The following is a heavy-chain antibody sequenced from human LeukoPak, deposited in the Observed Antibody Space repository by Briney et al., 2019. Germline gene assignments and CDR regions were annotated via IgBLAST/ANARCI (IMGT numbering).Heavy chain of an antibody. Sequence: PGGSLRLSCAASGFTFNYYAMNWVRQAPGKGLEWVSAILGGGDTTSYADSVKGRFTISRDNSKNTLYLQMNSLRAEDTAVYYCARDLGHVETTMGDWGQGTLVTVSS. CDR3: ARDLGHVETTMGD. V-gene: IGHV3-23*01. CDR2: ILGGGDTT. D-gene: IGHD5-18*01. J-gene: IGHJ4*02. CDR1: GFTFNYYA.